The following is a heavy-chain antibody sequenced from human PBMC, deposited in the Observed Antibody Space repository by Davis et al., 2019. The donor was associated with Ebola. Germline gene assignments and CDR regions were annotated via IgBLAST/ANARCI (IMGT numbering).Heavy chain of an antibody. CDR1: GFTFSSYA. CDR2: ISGSGGST. J-gene: IGHJ4*02. Sequence: GESLKISCAASGFTFSSYAMSWVRQTPGKGLEWVSAISGSGGSTYYADSVKGRFTISRDNSKNTLYLQMNSLRAEDTAVYYCAKPRASGYDSGVFDYWGQGTLVTVSS. V-gene: IGHV3-23*01. CDR3: AKPRASGYDSGVFDY. D-gene: IGHD5-12*01.